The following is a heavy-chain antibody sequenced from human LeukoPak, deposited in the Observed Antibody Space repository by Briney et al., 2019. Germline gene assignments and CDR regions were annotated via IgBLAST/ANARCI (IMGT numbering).Heavy chain of an antibody. CDR3: ARVRRSSSRDFDY. D-gene: IGHD6-6*01. CDR2: IYYSGST. V-gene: IGHV4-39*01. Sequence: SETLSLTCTVSGGSISSSSYYWGWIRQPPGQGLEWIGSIYYSGSTYYNPSLKSRVTISVDTSKNQFSLKLSSVTAADTAVYYCARVRRSSSRDFDYWGQGTLVTVSS. CDR1: GGSISSSSYY. J-gene: IGHJ4*02.